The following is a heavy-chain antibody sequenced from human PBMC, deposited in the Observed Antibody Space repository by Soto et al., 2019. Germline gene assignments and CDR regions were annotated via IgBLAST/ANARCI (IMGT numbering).Heavy chain of an antibody. J-gene: IGHJ6*02. V-gene: IGHV3-30*18. CDR3: AKGDAAMVAGYNYGLDV. D-gene: IGHD5-18*01. CDR1: RITFSTYA. CDR2: ISNDGSHK. Sequence: PGESLKISCAASRITFSTYAMHWVRQAPGKGLEWVAVISNDGSHKYYADSVKGRFTLSRDNSKNTLYLQMNGLRAEDTGMYYCAKGDAAMVAGYNYGLDVWGQGTTVTVSS.